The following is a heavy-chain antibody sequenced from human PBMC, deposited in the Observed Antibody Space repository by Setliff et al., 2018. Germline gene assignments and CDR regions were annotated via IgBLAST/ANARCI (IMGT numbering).Heavy chain of an antibody. Sequence: SETLSLTCAVSGASISSSAYSWNWIRQPPGKGLEWIGEINHSGSTNYNPSLKSRVTISVDTSKNQFSLKLSSVTAADTALYYCTVYNTGSSKDHYWGQGTPVTVSS. J-gene: IGHJ4*02. V-gene: IGHV4-30-2*01. CDR3: TVYNTGSSKDHY. CDR1: GASISSSAYS. D-gene: IGHD2-8*02. CDR2: INHSGST.